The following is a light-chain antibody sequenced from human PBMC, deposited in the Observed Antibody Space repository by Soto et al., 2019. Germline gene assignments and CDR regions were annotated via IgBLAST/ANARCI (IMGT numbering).Light chain of an antibody. Sequence: QSALTQPRSVSGSPGQSVTISCTGTSSDVGGYNYVSWYQQHPGKAPKLVIYGVTKRPSGVPDRFSGSKSGNTASLTISGLQADDEADYYCCSYAGSHYVFGPGTKVTVL. CDR2: GVT. CDR3: CSYAGSHYV. V-gene: IGLV2-11*01. CDR1: SSDVGGYNY. J-gene: IGLJ1*01.